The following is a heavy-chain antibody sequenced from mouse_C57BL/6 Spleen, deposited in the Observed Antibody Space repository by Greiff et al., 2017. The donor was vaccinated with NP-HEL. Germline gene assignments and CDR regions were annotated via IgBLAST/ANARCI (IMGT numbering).Heavy chain of an antibody. D-gene: IGHD4-1*01. J-gene: IGHJ4*01. CDR1: GFTFSSYA. V-gene: IGHV5-4*03. CDR3: ARKTGYAMDY. CDR2: ISDGGSYT. Sequence: DVMLVESGGGLVKPGGSLTLSCAASGFTFSSYALSWVRQTPEKRLEWVATISDGGSYTYYPDNVKGRFTISRDNAKNNLYLQMSHLKSEDTAMYYCARKTGYAMDYWGQGTSVTVSS.